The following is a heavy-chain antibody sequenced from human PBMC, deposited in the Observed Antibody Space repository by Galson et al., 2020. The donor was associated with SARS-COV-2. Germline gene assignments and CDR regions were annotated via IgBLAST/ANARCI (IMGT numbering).Heavy chain of an antibody. V-gene: IGHV7-4-1*02. D-gene: IGHD6-13*01. CDR1: GYTFTSYA. CDR3: ARDVGIADGRPFFGSWYFDL. J-gene: IGHJ2*01. CDR2: INTNTGNP. Sequence: ASVKVSCKASGYTFTSYAMNWVRQAPGQGLEWMGWINTNTGNPTYAQGFTGRFVFSLDTSVSTAYLQISSLKAEDTAVYYCARDVGIADGRPFFGSWYFDLWGRGTLVTVSS.